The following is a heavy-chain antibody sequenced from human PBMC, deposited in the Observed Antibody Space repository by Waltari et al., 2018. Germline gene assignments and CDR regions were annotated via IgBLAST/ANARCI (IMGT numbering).Heavy chain of an antibody. CDR2: INTDGSST. CDR1: GFTFSSYW. CDR3: ARGWLDP. J-gene: IGHJ5*02. V-gene: IGHV3-74*01. Sequence: EVQLVESGGGLVQPGGSLSLHCSASGFTFSSYWMHWVRQVPGKGLVWVSRINTDGSSTAYADSVKGRFTISRDNAKNTLYLQMSSLRAEDTAVYYCARGWLDPWGQGTLVTVSS.